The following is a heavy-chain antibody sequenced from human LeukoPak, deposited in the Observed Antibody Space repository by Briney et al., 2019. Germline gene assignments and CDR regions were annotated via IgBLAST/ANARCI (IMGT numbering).Heavy chain of an antibody. V-gene: IGHV1-18*01. D-gene: IGHD3-22*01. CDR3: ARDHSYYYDSSPDY. CDR2: ISAYNGNT. Sequence: ASVKVSCKASGYTFTSYGISWVRQAPGQGLEWMGWISAYNGNTNYAQKLQGRVTMTTDTSTSTAYMELRSLRSDDTAVYYCARDHSYYYDSSPDYWRQGTLVTVSS. J-gene: IGHJ4*02. CDR1: GYTFTSYG.